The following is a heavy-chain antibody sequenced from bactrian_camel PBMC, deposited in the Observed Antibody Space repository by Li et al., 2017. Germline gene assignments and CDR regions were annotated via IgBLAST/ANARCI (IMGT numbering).Heavy chain of an antibody. CDR1: GFIFSNYA. Sequence: LVESGGDLVQPGGSLRLSCAASGFIFSNYAMSWVRQAPGKGLEWVSSVSTGGRSKYYADSVNGRFTIDKDNAKNTLYLQMNNLKPEDTAVHYCVRDALWLARYYSTNDWAYWGQGTQVTVS. CDR3: VRDALWLARYYSTNDWAY. D-gene: IGHD4*01. V-gene: IGHV3S7*01. CDR2: VSTGGRSK. J-gene: IGHJ4*01.